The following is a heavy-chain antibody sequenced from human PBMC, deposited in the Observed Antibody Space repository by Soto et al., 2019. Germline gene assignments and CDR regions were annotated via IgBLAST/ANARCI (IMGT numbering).Heavy chain of an antibody. CDR2: IDPSDSYT. V-gene: IGHV5-10-1*01. CDR3: ARRPSSGYYYRDAFDI. J-gene: IGHJ3*02. Sequence: GESLKISCKGSGYSFTSYWISWVWQMPGKGLEWMGRIDPSDSYTNYSPSFQGHVTISADKSISTAYLQWSSLKASDTAMYYCARRPSSGYYYRDAFDIWGKETMVTVSS. D-gene: IGHD3-22*01. CDR1: GYSFTSYW.